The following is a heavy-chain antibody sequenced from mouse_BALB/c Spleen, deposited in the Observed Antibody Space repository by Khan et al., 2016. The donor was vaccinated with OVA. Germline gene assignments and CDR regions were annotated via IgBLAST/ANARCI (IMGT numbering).Heavy chain of an antibody. J-gene: IGHJ2*01. CDR3: TRGSHGSPFDY. V-gene: IGHV1-18*01. CDR1: GYTFTDYN. CDR2: ITPNNGGT. D-gene: IGHD1-1*01. Sequence: VQLKESGPELVKPGASVKIPCKASGYTFTDYNMDWVKQSHGKSLEWIGDITPNNGGTIYNQRFKGKATLTVDKSSSTAYMELRSLTSEDTAVYYCTRGSHGSPFDYWGQGTTLTVSS.